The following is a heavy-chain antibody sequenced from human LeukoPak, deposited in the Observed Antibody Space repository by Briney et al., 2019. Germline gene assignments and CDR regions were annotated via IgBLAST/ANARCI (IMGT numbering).Heavy chain of an antibody. CDR2: ISSSSSYI. V-gene: IGHV3-21*01. D-gene: IGHD5-24*01. CDR3: ARERDGYNYLDY. Sequence: AGGSLRLSCAASGFTFSSYEMNWVRQAPGKGLEWVSSISSSSSYIYYADSVKGRFTISRDNAKNSLYLQMNSLRAEDTAVYYWARERDGYNYLDYWGQLTLVTGSS. CDR1: GFTFSSYE. J-gene: IGHJ4*02.